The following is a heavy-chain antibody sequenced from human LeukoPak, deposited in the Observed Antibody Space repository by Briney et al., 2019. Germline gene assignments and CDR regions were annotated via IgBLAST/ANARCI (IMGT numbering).Heavy chain of an antibody. CDR3: AREDASSLDY. Sequence: GGSLRLSCAASGSTFSAYGMHWVRQAPGKGLEWVSSISSSGSCIYYADSLKGRFAISRDNAKNSLYLQMNNLRAEDTAVYYCAREDASSLDYWGQGTLVTVSS. J-gene: IGHJ4*02. CDR2: ISSSGSCI. V-gene: IGHV3-21*06. CDR1: GSTFSAYG. D-gene: IGHD6-13*01.